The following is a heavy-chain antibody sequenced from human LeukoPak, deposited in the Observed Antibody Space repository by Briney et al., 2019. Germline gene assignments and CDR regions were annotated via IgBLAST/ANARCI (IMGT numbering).Heavy chain of an antibody. J-gene: IGHJ2*01. CDR1: GFSFSSYW. V-gene: IGHV3-74*01. CDR2: IKSDESGR. Sequence: GGSLRLSCTASGFSFSSYWMHWVRQAPGKGLVWVSRIKSDESGRNYADSVKGRFTISRDNAKNTLYLQMNGLRAEDTAVYYCAKDWCGGGCFSSLWYFDLWGRGALVTVSS. D-gene: IGHD2-21*02. CDR3: AKDWCGGGCFSSLWYFDL.